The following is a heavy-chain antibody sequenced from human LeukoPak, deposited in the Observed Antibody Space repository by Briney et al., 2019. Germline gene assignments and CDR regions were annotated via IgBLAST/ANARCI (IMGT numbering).Heavy chain of an antibody. CDR1: GYAFISYG. D-gene: IGHD6-19*01. V-gene: IGHV1-18*01. CDR2: ISAYNGNT. Sequence: ASVKVSCKASGYAFISYGISWVRQAPGQGLEWMGWISAYNGNTNYVQKLQGRVTMTTDTSTSTAYMELSSLRSEDTAVYYCARDKTEQWLVQRAWFDPWGQGTLVTVSS. J-gene: IGHJ5*02. CDR3: ARDKTEQWLVQRAWFDP.